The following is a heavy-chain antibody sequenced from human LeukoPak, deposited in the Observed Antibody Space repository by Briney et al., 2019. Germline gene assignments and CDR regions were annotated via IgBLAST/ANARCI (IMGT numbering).Heavy chain of an antibody. CDR1: GYSLTSYW. CDR2: IDPSDSET. D-gene: IGHD5-18*01. J-gene: IGHJ4*02. Sequence: GESLKISCKASGYSLTSYWIGWVRQMPGKGLEWMGIIDPSDSETRYTPSFQGQVTISVDKSLTTADLQWNSLKASDTAMYYCARQTAMGRSGDYWGQGTLVTVSS. V-gene: IGHV5-51*01. CDR3: ARQTAMGRSGDY.